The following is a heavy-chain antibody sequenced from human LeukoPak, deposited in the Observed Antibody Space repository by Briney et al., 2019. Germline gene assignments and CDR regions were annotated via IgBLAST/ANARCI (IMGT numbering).Heavy chain of an antibody. J-gene: IGHJ3*02. CDR1: GGTFSSYA. D-gene: IGHD3-22*01. Sequence: GSSVKVSCKASGGTFSSYAISWVRQAPGQGLEWMGRIIPIFGTANYAQKFQGRVTITTGESTSTAYMELSSLRSEDTAVYYCARDGLNYYDSSGYYEAFDIWGQGTMVTVSS. CDR2: IIPIFGTA. CDR3: ARDGLNYYDSSGYYEAFDI. V-gene: IGHV1-69*05.